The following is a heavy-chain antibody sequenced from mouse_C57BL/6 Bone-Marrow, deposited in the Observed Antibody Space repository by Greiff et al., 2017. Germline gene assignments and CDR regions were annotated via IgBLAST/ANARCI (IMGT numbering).Heavy chain of an antibody. J-gene: IGHJ3*01. D-gene: IGHD1-1*01. CDR1: GFTFSSYA. V-gene: IGHV5-4*01. CDR3: ARDMNGSSYFSWFAY. CDR2: ISDGGSYT. Sequence: EVQRVESGGGLVKPGGSLKLSCAASGFTFSSYAMSWVRQTPEKRLEWVATISDGGSYTYYPDNVKGRFTISRDNAKNNLYLQMSHLKSEDTAMYYCARDMNGSSYFSWFAYWGQGTLVTVSA.